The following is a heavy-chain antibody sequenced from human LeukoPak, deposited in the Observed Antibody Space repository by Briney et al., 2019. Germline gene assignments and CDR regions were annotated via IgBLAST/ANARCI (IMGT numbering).Heavy chain of an antibody. D-gene: IGHD6-13*01. CDR3: ARVVGLTGYSSSWYSGYYYYMDV. Sequence: SSVKVSCKASGCTFSSYAISWVRQAPGQGLEWMGGIIPIFGTTNYAQKFQDRVTITADKSTSTAYMELSSVRSEDTAVYYCARVVGLTGYSSSWYSGYYYYMDVWGKGTTVTVSS. V-gene: IGHV1-69*06. J-gene: IGHJ6*03. CDR2: IIPIFGTT. CDR1: GCTFSSYA.